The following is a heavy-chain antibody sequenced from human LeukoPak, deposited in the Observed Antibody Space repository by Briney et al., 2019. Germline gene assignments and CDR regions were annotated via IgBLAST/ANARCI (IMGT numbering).Heavy chain of an antibody. J-gene: IGHJ4*02. Sequence: QTGGSLRLSCAASGFTFSSYWMSWVRQAPGEGLEWVANIKQDGTEKYYMDSVKGRFSISRDNAKNSLYLQMNALRAEDTAVYYCSGQYSSSSVVDYWGQGTLVTVSS. D-gene: IGHD6-6*01. CDR2: IKQDGTEK. CDR3: SGQYSSSSVVDY. V-gene: IGHV3-7*02. CDR1: GFTFSSYW.